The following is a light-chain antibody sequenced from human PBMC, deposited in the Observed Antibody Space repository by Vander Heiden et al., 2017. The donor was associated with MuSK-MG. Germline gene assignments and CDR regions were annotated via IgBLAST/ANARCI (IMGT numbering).Light chain of an antibody. CDR2: GAT. Sequence: IVLTPSPATLSVSLGERATITCRARQSVSSNLDWYQQKPGKAPRLLIYGATTRESGIPARFSGSGSGTEFTLTISSLQSEDFAVYYCQQYNNWPPAFGPGTKLEIK. CDR1: QSVSSN. CDR3: QQYNNWPPA. J-gene: IGKJ2*01. V-gene: IGKV3-15*01.